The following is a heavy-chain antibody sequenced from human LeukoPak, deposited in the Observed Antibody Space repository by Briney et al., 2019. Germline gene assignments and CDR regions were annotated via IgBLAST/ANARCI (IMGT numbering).Heavy chain of an antibody. CDR1: GGSVSSNDYY. Sequence: SETLSLTCTVSGGSVSSNDYYWGWIRQPPGRGLEWIGTIHYSGSTYYKASLKSRVTISIDTSKKQFSLTLSSVTAADTAVYYCARIRSYYDSGYYPYYIDYWGQGILVTVSS. D-gene: IGHD3-22*01. V-gene: IGHV4-39*07. CDR3: ARIRSYYDSGYYPYYIDY. CDR2: IHYSGST. J-gene: IGHJ4*02.